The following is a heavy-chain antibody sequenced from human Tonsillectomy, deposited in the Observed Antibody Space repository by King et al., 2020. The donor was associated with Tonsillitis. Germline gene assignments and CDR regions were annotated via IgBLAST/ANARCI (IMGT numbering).Heavy chain of an antibody. CDR2: ISAYNGNT. Sequence: QLVQSGAEVKKPGASVKVSCKASGYTFTSYGISWVRQAPGQGLEWMGWISAYNGNTNYAQKLQGRVTMTTDTSTSTAYMELRSLRSDDTAAYYCARDSDYYDSSGYPYYYYYGMDVWGQGTTVTVSS. CDR3: ARDSDYYDSSGYPYYYYYGMDV. V-gene: IGHV1-18*01. J-gene: IGHJ6*02. CDR1: GYTFTSYG. D-gene: IGHD3-22*01.